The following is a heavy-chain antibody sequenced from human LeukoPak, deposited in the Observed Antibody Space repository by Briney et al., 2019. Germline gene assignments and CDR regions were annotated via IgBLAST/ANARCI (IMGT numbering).Heavy chain of an antibody. Sequence: SETLSLTCTVSGGSISRYHWSWIRQPPEKGLEWIGYNWYSGTTNYNPSLKSRVTMSVDTSKNHFSLRLSSVTAADTAIYYCVRTISDGSGDYWGQGILVTVSA. J-gene: IGHJ4*02. V-gene: IGHV4-59*01. CDR2: NWYSGTT. CDR3: VRTISDGSGDY. D-gene: IGHD3-10*01. CDR1: GGSISRYH.